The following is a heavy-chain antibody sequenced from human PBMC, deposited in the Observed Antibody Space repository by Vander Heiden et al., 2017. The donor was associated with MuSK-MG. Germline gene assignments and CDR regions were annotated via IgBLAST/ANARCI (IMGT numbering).Heavy chain of an antibody. CDR2: MWYDGTNK. CDR3: VRGFGGSGTYLMFLDAFDV. CDR1: GFRLSTEP. Sequence: QVQLKVCRSGVFQRARSLRLCCPATGFRLSTEPVHWVGQGRRRGLEWVAVMWYDGTNKYYADSVKGRFTISRDNSKNTLFLQMDNLSAEDTAVYYCVRGFGGSGTYLMFLDAFDVWGQGTMVTVSS. V-gene: IGHV3-33*01. J-gene: IGHJ3*01. D-gene: IGHD3-10*01.